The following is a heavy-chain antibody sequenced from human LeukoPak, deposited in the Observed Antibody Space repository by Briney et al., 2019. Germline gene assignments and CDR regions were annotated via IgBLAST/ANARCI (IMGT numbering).Heavy chain of an antibody. D-gene: IGHD4-17*01. CDR2: IYYSGST. CDR1: GGSISSSSYY. J-gene: IGHJ4*02. Sequence: PSETLSLTCTVSGGSISSSSYYWGWIRQPPGKGLEWIGSIYYSGSTNYNPSLKSRVTISVDTSKNQFSLKLSPVAAADTAVYYCARHDYGDYASDYWGQGTLVTVSS. CDR3: ARHDYGDYASDY. V-gene: IGHV4-39*01.